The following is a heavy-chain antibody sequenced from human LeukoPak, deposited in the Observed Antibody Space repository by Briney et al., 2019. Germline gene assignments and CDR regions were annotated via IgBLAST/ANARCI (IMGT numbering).Heavy chain of an antibody. CDR3: ARAYSSSWYCDY. J-gene: IGHJ4*02. D-gene: IGHD6-13*01. Sequence: SETLSLTCAVYGGSFSGYYWSWIRQPPGKGLEWIGEINHSGSTNYNPSLKSRVTISVDTSKNQFSLKLSSVTAADTAVYYCARAYSSSWYCDYWGQGTLVTVSS. V-gene: IGHV4-34*01. CDR2: INHSGST. CDR1: GGSFSGYY.